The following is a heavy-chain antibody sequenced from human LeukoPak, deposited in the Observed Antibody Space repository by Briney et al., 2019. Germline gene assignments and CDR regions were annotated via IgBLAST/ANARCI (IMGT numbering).Heavy chain of an antibody. J-gene: IGHJ4*02. Sequence: PGGSLRLSCAASGFTFSSYSMKWVRQAPGKGLEWVSSISSSSSYIYYADSVKGRFTISRDNAKNSLYLQMNSLRAEDTAVYYCATSGQDYYDSSGYFDYWGQGTLVTVSS. V-gene: IGHV3-21*01. CDR2: ISSSSSYI. D-gene: IGHD3-22*01. CDR1: GFTFSSYS. CDR3: ATSGQDYYDSSGYFDY.